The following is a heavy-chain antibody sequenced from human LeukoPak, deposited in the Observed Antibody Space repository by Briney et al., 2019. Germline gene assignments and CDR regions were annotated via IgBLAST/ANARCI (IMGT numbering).Heavy chain of an antibody. CDR3: ARGSWTGSSWDRIWFDP. D-gene: IGHD6-13*01. CDR2: IYYNGGST. V-gene: IGHV4-59*01. CDR1: GGPISSYY. J-gene: IGHJ5*02. Sequence: SETLSLTCTVSGGPISSYYWSWIRQPPGKRLEWIAYIYYNGGSTNYNPSLESRVSISVDTSKNQFSLILNSVTAADTAVYHCARGSWTGSSWDRIWFDPWGQGTLVTVSS.